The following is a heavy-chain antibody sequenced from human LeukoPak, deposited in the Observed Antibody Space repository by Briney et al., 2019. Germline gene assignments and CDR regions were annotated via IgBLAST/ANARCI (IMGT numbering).Heavy chain of an antibody. CDR2: INHSGST. Sequence: SSETLSLTCAVYGGSFSGYYWSWIRQPPGKGLEWIGEINHSGSTNYNPSLKSRVTISVDTSKNQFSLKLSSVTAADTAVYYCARGTKYCSSTSCYMNWFDPWGQGTLVTVSS. CDR1: GGSFSGYY. CDR3: ARGTKYCSSTSCYMNWFDP. V-gene: IGHV4-34*01. J-gene: IGHJ5*02. D-gene: IGHD2-2*02.